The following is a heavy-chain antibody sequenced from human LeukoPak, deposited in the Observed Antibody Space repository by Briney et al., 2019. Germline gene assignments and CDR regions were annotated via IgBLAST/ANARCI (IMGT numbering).Heavy chain of an antibody. V-gene: IGHV3-30*18. CDR1: GFTFSSYG. D-gene: IGHD6-19*01. Sequence: PGGSLRLSCAASGFTFSSYGMHWVRQAPGKGLEWVAVISYDGSNKYYADSVKGRFTISRDNSKNTLYLQMNSLRAEDTAVYYCAKDRVKQWLRDGMDVWGQGTTVTVSS. CDR2: ISYDGSNK. CDR3: AKDRVKQWLRDGMDV. J-gene: IGHJ6*02.